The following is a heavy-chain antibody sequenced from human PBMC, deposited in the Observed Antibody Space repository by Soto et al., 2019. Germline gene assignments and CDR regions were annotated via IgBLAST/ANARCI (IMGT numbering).Heavy chain of an antibody. V-gene: IGHV1-69*13. Sequence: SVKVSCKASGGTFSSYAISWVRQAPGQGLEWMGGIIPIFGTANYAQKFQGRVTITADESTSTAYMELSSLRSEDTAVYYCARGRGSSGYYYDSWYYYYGMDVWGQGTTVTAP. D-gene: IGHD3-22*01. J-gene: IGHJ6*02. CDR3: ARGRGSSGYYYDSWYYYYGMDV. CDR2: IIPIFGTA. CDR1: GGTFSSYA.